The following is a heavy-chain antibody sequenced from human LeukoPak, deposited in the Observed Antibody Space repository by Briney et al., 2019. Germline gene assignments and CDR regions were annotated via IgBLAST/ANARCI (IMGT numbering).Heavy chain of an antibody. Sequence: GGSLRLSCAASGFTFRTYGMHWVRQAPGKGLEWVAFIRNDGTIKYYADTVKGRFTISRDNSKSTLYLQMNSLRAEDTAVYYCAKTGSSSWGYFDYWGQGTLVTVSS. CDR2: IRNDGTIK. V-gene: IGHV3-30*02. D-gene: IGHD6-13*01. CDR3: AKTGSSSWGYFDY. CDR1: GFTFRTYG. J-gene: IGHJ4*02.